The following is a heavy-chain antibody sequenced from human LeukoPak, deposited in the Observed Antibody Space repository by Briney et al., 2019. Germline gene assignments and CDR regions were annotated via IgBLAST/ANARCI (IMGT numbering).Heavy chain of an antibody. CDR2: INHSGST. Sequence: PSETLSLTCAVYGGSLSGYYWSWIRQPPGKGLEWIGEINHSGSTNYNPSLKSRVTISVDTSKNQFSLKLSSVTAADTAVYYCARFRKTYYYYYYMDVWGKGTTVTVSS. CDR3: ARFRKTYYYYYYMDV. CDR1: GGSLSGYY. J-gene: IGHJ6*03. V-gene: IGHV4-34*01.